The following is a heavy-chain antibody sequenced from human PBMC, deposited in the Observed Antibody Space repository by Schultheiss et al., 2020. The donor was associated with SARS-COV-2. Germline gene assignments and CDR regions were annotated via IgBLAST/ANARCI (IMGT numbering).Heavy chain of an antibody. V-gene: IGHV4-61*02. CDR2: IYTSGST. Sequence: LRLSCTVSGGSISSESYYWSWIRQPAGKGLEWIGRIYTSGSTNYNPSLKSRVTISVDTSKNQFSLKLSSVTAADTAVYYCARDPYGSGNYYNDYWGQGTLVTVSS. CDR3: ARDPYGSGNYYNDY. J-gene: IGHJ4*02. CDR1: GGSISSESYY. D-gene: IGHD3-10*01.